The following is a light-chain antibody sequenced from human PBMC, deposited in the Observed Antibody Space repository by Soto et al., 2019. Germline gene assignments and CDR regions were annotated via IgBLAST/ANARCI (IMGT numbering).Light chain of an antibody. J-gene: IGKJ4*01. CDR3: QQCINLPLT. V-gene: IGKV3-15*01. CDR2: DAS. Sequence: EIVMTQSPATLSASPGEGATLSCKAGQNVYNNLAWYQQRPGQPPRLLIYDASTRATGISARFSGSGYGTEFTVTLSNLQSQDFAVYFYQQCINLPLTFGGWTKVEIK. CDR1: QNVYNN.